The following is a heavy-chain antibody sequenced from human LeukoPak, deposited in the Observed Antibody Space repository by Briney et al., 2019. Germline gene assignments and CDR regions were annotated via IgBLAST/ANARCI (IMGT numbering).Heavy chain of an antibody. CDR2: ISSSGGST. CDR3: AKPRQNSYGYYFDY. V-gene: IGHV3-23*01. Sequence: GGSLRLSCAASGFTFSSYGMSWVRQAPGKGPEWVSGISSSGGSTYYADSVKGRFTISRDNSKNTLYLQMNSLRAEDTALYYCAKPRQNSYGYYFDYWGQGTLVTVSS. D-gene: IGHD5-18*01. CDR1: GFTFSSYG. J-gene: IGHJ4*02.